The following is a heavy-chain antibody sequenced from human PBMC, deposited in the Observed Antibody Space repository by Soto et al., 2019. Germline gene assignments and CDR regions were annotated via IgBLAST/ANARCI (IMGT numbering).Heavy chain of an antibody. CDR3: ARGHSTSGYDS. Sequence: SETLSLTCSVYCASFSGYYWSWIRQSPGKGLEWIGEIHHSGSTHYNPSLKSRLTFSIDESQSQFYMMLTSVTAADTALYFCARGHSTSGYDSWGQGSLVTVSS. D-gene: IGHD6-6*01. V-gene: IGHV4-34*01. J-gene: IGHJ4*02. CDR1: CASFSGYY. CDR2: IHHSGST.